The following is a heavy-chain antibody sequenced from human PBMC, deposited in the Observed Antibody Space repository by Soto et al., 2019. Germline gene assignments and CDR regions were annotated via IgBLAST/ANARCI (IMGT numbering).Heavy chain of an antibody. CDR3: ARDLSGYCAD. D-gene: IGHD3-9*01. Sequence: GGSLRLSCAGTGFTFSFYGIHWVRQAPGKGLEWVSDICSSSSTKYYADSVKGRFTISRDNAKNSLYLQMNSLRAEDTAVYYCARDLSGYCADWGQGTLVTVSS. CDR2: ICSSSSTK. V-gene: IGHV3-48*01. CDR1: GFTFSFYG. J-gene: IGHJ4*02.